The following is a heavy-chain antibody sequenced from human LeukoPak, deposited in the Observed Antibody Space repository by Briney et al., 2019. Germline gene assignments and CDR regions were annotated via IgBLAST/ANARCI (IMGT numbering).Heavy chain of an antibody. CDR2: ISGSGGST. J-gene: IGHJ4*02. D-gene: IGHD3-10*01. CDR1: GFTFSSYA. Sequence: TGGSLRLSCAASGFTFSSYAMSWVRQAPGKGLEWVSAISGSGGSTYYADSVKGRFTTSRDNSKNTLYLQMNSLRAEDTAVYYCAKVTMVRGVMDAGREPLDYWGQGTLVTVSS. CDR3: AKVTMVRGVMDAGREPLDY. V-gene: IGHV3-23*01.